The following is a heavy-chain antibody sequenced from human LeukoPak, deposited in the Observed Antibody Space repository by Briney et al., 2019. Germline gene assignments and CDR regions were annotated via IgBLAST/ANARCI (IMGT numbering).Heavy chain of an antibody. CDR3: ATQRDGAAAGKADY. V-gene: IGHV4-59*05. Sequence: SETLSLTCTVSGGSISSYYWSWIRQPPGKGLEWIGSIYYSGSTYYNPSLKSRVTISVDTSKNQFSLKLSSVTAADTAVYYCATQRDGAAAGKADYWGQGTLVTVSS. J-gene: IGHJ4*02. CDR1: GGSISSYY. CDR2: IYYSGST. D-gene: IGHD6-25*01.